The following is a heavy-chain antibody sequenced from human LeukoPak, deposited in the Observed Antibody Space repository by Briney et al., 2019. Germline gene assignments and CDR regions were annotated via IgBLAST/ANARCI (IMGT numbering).Heavy chain of an antibody. V-gene: IGHV4-4*07. Sequence: SETLSLTCTVSGGSISYYYWTWFRQPAGKGLEWIGRIYTSGSTNYNPSLKSRLTMSVDTSKNQFYLKLTSVTAADTAVYYCARDRGYCSSTSCYRWLDYWGQGTLVTVSS. D-gene: IGHD2-2*02. J-gene: IGHJ4*02. CDR2: IYTSGST. CDR1: GGSISYYY. CDR3: ARDRGYCSSTSCYRWLDY.